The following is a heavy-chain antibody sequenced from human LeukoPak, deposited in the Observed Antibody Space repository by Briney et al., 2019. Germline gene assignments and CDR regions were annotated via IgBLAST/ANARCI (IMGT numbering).Heavy chain of an antibody. V-gene: IGHV3-11*04. Sequence: GGSLRLSCAASGLTVSSNYMSWVRQAPGKGLEWVSYISSSGSTIYYADSVKGRFTISRDNAKNSLYLQMNSLRAEDTAVYYCARVNGLAAAGPFDYWGQGTLVTVSS. CDR3: ARVNGLAAAGPFDY. CDR2: ISSSGSTI. D-gene: IGHD6-13*01. J-gene: IGHJ4*02. CDR1: GLTVSSNY.